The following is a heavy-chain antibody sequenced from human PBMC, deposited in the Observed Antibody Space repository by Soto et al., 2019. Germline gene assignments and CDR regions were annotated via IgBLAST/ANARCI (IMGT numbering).Heavy chain of an antibody. CDR2: ISSSSSYI. Sequence: PGGSPRLSCAASGFTFSSYSMNWVRQAPGKGLEWVSSISSSSSYIYYADSVKGRFTISRDNAKNSLYLQMNSLRAEDTAVYYCARDLEGGSWFDPWGQGTLVTVSS. V-gene: IGHV3-21*01. J-gene: IGHJ5*02. CDR1: GFTFSSYS. CDR3: ARDLEGGSWFDP.